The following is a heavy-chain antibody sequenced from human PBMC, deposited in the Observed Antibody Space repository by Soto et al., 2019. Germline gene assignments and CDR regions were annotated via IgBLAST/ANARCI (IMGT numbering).Heavy chain of an antibody. D-gene: IGHD1-1*01. V-gene: IGHV4-59*03. J-gene: IGHJ5*01. CDR2: IYNTEST. CDR1: GDSRGTYY. CDR3: AGRHAGWFDS. Sequence: SETLSLTCTVSGDSRGTYYWSWIRQPPGKGLEWIGYIYNTESTNYNPSLKSRVTMSVDTSKNQFSLRLTSVTTADTAVYYCAGRHAGWFDSWGQGTLVTVSS.